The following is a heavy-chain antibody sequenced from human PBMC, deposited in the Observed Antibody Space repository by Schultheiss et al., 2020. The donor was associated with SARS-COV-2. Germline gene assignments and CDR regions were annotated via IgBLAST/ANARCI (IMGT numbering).Heavy chain of an antibody. D-gene: IGHD3-10*01. CDR3: ASFHWYYGSGNNGVDV. V-gene: IGHV1-69*05. Sequence: SVKVSCKASGYTFTSYGISWVRQAPGQGLEWMGGIIPIFGTANYAQKFQGRVTMTRDTSTSTVYMELSSLRSEDTAVYYCASFHWYYGSGNNGVDVWGQGTTVTVSS. CDR2: IIPIFGTA. CDR1: GYTFTSYG. J-gene: IGHJ6*02.